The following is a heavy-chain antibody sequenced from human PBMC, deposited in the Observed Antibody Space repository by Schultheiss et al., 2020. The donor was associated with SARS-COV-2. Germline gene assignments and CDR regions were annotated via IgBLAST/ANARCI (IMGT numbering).Heavy chain of an antibody. CDR2: IKSRTDGGTT. Sequence: GGSLRLSCAVSGFTFSNAWMNWVRQAPGVGLEWVGRIKSRTDGGTTDYAAPVKGRFTISRDNAKNTLFLQMNSLRAEDTAVYYCARVFCSGSSCYVAFDIWGQGTMVTVSS. J-gene: IGHJ3*02. D-gene: IGHD2-15*01. CDR3: ARVFCSGSSCYVAFDI. V-gene: IGHV3-15*05. CDR1: GFTFSNAW.